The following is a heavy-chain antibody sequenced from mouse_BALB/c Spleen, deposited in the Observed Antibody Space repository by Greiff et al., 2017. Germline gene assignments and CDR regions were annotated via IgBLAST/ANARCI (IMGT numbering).Heavy chain of an antibody. J-gene: IGHJ4*01. Sequence: VKVVESGAELAKPGASVKMSCKASGYTFTSYWMHWVKQRPGQGLEWIGYINPSTGYTEYNQKFKDKATLTADKSSSTAYMQLSSLTSEDSAVYYCARGDYAMDYWGQGTSVTVSS. CDR1: GYTFTSYW. CDR3: ARGDYAMDY. CDR2: INPSTGYT. V-gene: IGHV1-7*01.